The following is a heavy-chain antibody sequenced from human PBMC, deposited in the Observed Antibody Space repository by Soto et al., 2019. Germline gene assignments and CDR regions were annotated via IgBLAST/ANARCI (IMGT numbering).Heavy chain of an antibody. V-gene: IGHV4-59*06. J-gene: IGHJ3*02. Sequence: PSETLSLTCAVYGGSFSSYYWTWIRQSPGTGLEWIGYIYYSGTTYYNPSLGSRVSISADTSKNQFSLKLNSVTVADTAVYYCARNPSHLCASTSCHAFDIWGQGTMVTVSS. CDR3: ARNPSHLCASTSCHAFDI. CDR1: GGSFSSYY. CDR2: IYYSGTT. D-gene: IGHD2-2*01.